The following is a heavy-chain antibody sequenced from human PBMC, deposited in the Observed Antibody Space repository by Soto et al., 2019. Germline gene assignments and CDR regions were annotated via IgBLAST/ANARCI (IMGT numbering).Heavy chain of an antibody. CDR3: ARNMDAWSSLPFDY. D-gene: IGHD2-8*02. J-gene: IGHJ4*02. V-gene: IGHV4-31*03. CDR1: GGSISSGGYY. CDR2: IYYSGST. Sequence: PSETLSLTCTVSGGSISSGGYYWSWIRQHPGKGLEWIGYIYYSGSTYYNPSLKSRVTISVDTSKNQFSLKLSSVTAADTAVYYCARNMDAWSSLPFDYWGQGTLVNVSS.